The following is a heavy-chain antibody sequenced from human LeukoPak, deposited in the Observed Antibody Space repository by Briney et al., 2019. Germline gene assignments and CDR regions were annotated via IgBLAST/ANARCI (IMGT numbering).Heavy chain of an antibody. Sequence: GGSLRLSCAASGFTFSSYWMSWVRQAPGKGLEWVANIKQDGSEKTYVDSVKGRFTISRDNAKNSLYMQMNSLRGEDTAVYYCAVNSNSGSYPTWGQGTLVTVSS. CDR2: IKQDGSEK. J-gene: IGHJ5*02. CDR1: GFTFSSYW. D-gene: IGHD3-10*01. V-gene: IGHV3-7*01. CDR3: AVNSNSGSYPT.